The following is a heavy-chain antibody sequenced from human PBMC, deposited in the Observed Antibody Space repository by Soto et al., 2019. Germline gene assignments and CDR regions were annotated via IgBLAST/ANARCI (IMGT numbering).Heavy chain of an antibody. Sequence: ASVKVSCKASGYTFTSYGISWVRQAPGQGLEWMGWISAYNGNTNYAQKLQGRVTMTTDTSTSTAYMELRSLRSDDTAVYYCARDPYIMVRDAPRGNYGMDAWGQGTTVTVSS. CDR2: ISAYNGNT. V-gene: IGHV1-18*01. CDR1: GYTFTSYG. D-gene: IGHD2-21*01. J-gene: IGHJ6*02. CDR3: ARDPYIMVRDAPRGNYGMDA.